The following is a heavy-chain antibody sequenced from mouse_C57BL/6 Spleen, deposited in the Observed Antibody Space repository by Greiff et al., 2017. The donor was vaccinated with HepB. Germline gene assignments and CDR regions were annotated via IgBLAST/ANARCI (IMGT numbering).Heavy chain of an antibody. CDR2: IDPSDSYT. J-gene: IGHJ2*01. D-gene: IGHD4-1*01. Sequence: VQLQQPGAELVMPGASVKLSCKASGYTFTSYWMHWVKQRPGQGLEWIGEIDPSDSYTNYNQKFKGKSTLTVDKSSSTAYMQLSSLTSEDSAVYYCARGGLGQDAFDYWGQGTTLTVSS. CDR1: GYTFTSYW. V-gene: IGHV1-69*01. CDR3: ARGGLGQDAFDY.